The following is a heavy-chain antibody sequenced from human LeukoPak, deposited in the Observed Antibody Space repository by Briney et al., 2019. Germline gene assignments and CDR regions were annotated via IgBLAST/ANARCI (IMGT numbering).Heavy chain of an antibody. V-gene: IGHV3-7*01. D-gene: IGHD6-19*01. CDR1: RFTFSTYS. J-gene: IGHJ4*02. Sequence: GGSLRLSCAASRFTFSTYSMSWVRQAPGKGLEWVANIKQDGSEKYYVDSVKGRFTISRDNAKNSLYLQMNSLRAEDTAVYYGARDRAVSGRYYFDYGGQGTLVTVPS. CDR3: ARDRAVSGRYYFDY. CDR2: IKQDGSEK.